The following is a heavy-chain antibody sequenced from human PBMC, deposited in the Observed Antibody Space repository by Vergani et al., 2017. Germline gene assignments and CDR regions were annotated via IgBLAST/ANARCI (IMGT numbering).Heavy chain of an antibody. CDR3: ARATGTRGGDY. J-gene: IGHJ4*02. V-gene: IGHV4-59*01. CDR2: IYYSGST. D-gene: IGHD1-1*01. Sequence: QGQLQESGPGLVKPSETLSLTCTGSGGSISSYYWSWIRQPPGKGLGWIGYIYYSGSTNYNPSLKSRVTISVDTSKNQFSLKLSSVTAADTAVYYCARATGTRGGDYWGQGTLVTVSS. CDR1: GGSISSYY.